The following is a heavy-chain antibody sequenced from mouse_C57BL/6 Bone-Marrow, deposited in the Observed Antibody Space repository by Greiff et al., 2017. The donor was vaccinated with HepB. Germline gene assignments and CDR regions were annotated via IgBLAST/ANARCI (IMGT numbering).Heavy chain of an antibody. CDR2: IDPSDSET. J-gene: IGHJ2*01. Sequence: QVQLKQPGAELVRPGSSVKLSCKASGYTFTSYWMHWVKQRPIQGLEWIGNIDPSDSETHYNQKFKDKATLTVDKSSSTAYMQLSSLTSEDSAVYYCARFGGYYGDYWGQGTTLTVSS. CDR3: ARFGGYYGDY. CDR1: GYTFTSYW. D-gene: IGHD1-1*01. V-gene: IGHV1-52*01.